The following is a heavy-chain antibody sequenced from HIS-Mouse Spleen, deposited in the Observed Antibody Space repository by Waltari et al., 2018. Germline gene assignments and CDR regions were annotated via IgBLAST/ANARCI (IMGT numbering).Heavy chain of an antibody. Sequence: QVQLQQWGAGLLKPSETLSLTCAVYVGSFRGYYWSWIRQPPGKGLGWIGAINHSGSTNDNPYLKGRVTISVDTSKNQFSLKLSSVTAADTAVYYCARGLTGDYWGQGTLVTVSS. CDR2: INHSGST. CDR1: VGSFRGYY. J-gene: IGHJ4*02. CDR3: ARGLTGDY. D-gene: IGHD7-27*01. V-gene: IGHV4-34*01.